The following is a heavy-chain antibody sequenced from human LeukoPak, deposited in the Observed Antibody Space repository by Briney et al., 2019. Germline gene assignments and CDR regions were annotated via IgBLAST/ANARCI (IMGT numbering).Heavy chain of an antibody. V-gene: IGHV4-59*12. CDR2: IYYSGST. J-gene: IGHJ3*01. Sequence: SETLSLTCTVSGGSISSYYWSWIRQPPGKGLEWIGYIYYSGSTNYNPSLKSRVTISVDTSKNQFSLRLSSVTAADTAVYHCARERAGAFDVWGQGALVTVSS. CDR3: ARERAGAFDV. CDR1: GGSISSYY.